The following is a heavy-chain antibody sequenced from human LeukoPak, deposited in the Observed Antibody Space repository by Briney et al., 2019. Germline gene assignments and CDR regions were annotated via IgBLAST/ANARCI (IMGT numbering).Heavy chain of an antibody. CDR3: AREVYYYDSSGYLHDAFDI. V-gene: IGHV4-61*01. J-gene: IGHJ3*02. CDR2: IYHSGST. CDR1: GGSVSSGSYY. Sequence: SETLSLTCTVSGGSVSSGSYYWSWIRQPPGKGLEWIGYIYHSGSTNYNPSLKSRVTISVDTSKNQFSLKLSSVTAADTAVYYCAREVYYYDSSGYLHDAFDIWGQGTMVTVSS. D-gene: IGHD3-22*01.